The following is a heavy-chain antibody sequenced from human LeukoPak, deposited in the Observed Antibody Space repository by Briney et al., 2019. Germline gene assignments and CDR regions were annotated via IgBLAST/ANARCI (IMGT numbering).Heavy chain of an antibody. D-gene: IGHD3-10*02. Sequence: GGSLRLSCTASGFTFTSFAMHWVRQAPGKGLEWVSGISSSGGGTYYADSVKGRLTISRDNSKNTLYLQMNSLRVEDTAVYYCATSYRGLQTYVLYYFDYWGQGTLVTVSS. CDR3: ATSYRGLQTYVLYYFDY. J-gene: IGHJ4*02. CDR2: ISSSGGGT. V-gene: IGHV3-23*01. CDR1: GFTFTSFA.